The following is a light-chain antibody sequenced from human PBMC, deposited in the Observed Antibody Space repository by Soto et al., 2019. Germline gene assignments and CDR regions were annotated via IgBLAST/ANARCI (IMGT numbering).Light chain of an antibody. CDR3: QHYKRT. J-gene: IGKJ1*01. CDR1: QSIDSW. V-gene: IGKV1-5*01. CDR2: DAS. Sequence: DIQMTQSPSTLSASVGDRVTITCRASQSIDSWLAWYQQKPGKAPKLLIYDASSLESGVPSRFSGSGSGTEFTLTISSLQPDDFATYYCQHYKRTFGQETKVDIK.